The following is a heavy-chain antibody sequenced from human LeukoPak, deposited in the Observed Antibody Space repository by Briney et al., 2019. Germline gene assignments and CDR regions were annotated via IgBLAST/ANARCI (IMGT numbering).Heavy chain of an antibody. CDR1: GSTFIDYY. Sequence: ASVKVSCKASGSTFIDYYIHWVRQAPGQGLEWMGWINPYSGGTNYAQKFQGRVTMTRDTSISTAYMELNSLRSEDTAVYYCARPSVWELPLDYWGQGTLVTVSS. CDR3: ARPSVWELPLDY. V-gene: IGHV1-2*02. CDR2: INPYSGGT. J-gene: IGHJ4*02. D-gene: IGHD1-26*01.